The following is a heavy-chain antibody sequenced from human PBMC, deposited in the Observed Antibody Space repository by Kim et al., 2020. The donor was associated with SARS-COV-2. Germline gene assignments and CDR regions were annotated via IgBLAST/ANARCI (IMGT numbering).Heavy chain of an antibody. CDR3: ARDLGSYYDSSGYSY. CDR2: INAGNGNT. D-gene: IGHD3-22*01. V-gene: IGHV1-3*01. Sequence: ASVKVSCKASGYTFTSYAMHWVRQAPGQRLEWMGWINAGNGNTKYSQKFQGRVTITRDTSASTAYMELSSLRSEDTAVYYCARDLGSYYDSSGYSYWGQGTLVTVSS. J-gene: IGHJ4*02. CDR1: GYTFTSYA.